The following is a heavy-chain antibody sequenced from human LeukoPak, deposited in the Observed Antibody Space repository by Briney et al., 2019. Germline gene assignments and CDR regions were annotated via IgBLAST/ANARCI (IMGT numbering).Heavy chain of an antibody. D-gene: IGHD6-13*01. CDR1: GGSISSYY. V-gene: IGHV4-4*07. Sequence: SETLSLTCTVSGGSISSYYWSWIRQPARKGLEWIGRIYTSGSTNYNPSLKSRVTMSVDTSKNQFSLKLSSVTAADTAVYYCTRDLGIADSRDVWGQGTTVTVSS. J-gene: IGHJ6*02. CDR3: TRDLGIADSRDV. CDR2: IYTSGST.